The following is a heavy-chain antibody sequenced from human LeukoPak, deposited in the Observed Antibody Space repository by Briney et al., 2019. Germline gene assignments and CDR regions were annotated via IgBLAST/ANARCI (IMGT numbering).Heavy chain of an antibody. D-gene: IGHD6-13*01. CDR1: GFTFSTYS. J-gene: IGHJ1*01. CDR3: AKALRAAAGIV. Sequence: PGGSLRLSCVASGFTFSTYSMNWVRQAPGKGLEWVSVISGSGNNTYYADSVKGRFTISRDNSKNTLYLQMNSLRAEDTAVFYCAKALRAAAGIVGGQGTLVTVSS. V-gene: IGHV3-23*01. CDR2: ISGSGNNT.